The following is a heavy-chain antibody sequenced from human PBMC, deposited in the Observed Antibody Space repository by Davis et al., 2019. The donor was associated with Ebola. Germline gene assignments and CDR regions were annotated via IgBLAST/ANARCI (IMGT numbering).Heavy chain of an antibody. Sequence: SVKVSCKASGGTFSSYTISWVRQAPGQGLEWMGRIIPILGIANYAQKFQGRVTITADKSTSTAYMELSSLRSEDTAVYYCARDQTVLVPADPGDGMDVWGQGTTVTVSS. CDR2: IIPILGIA. V-gene: IGHV1-69*04. J-gene: IGHJ6*02. CDR1: GGTFSSYT. D-gene: IGHD2-2*01. CDR3: ARDQTVLVPADPGDGMDV.